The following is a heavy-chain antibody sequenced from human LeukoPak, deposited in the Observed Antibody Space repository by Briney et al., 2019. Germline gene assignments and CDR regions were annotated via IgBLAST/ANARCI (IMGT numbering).Heavy chain of an antibody. CDR3: ARGNDLYYYYGMDV. V-gene: IGHV1-2*02. J-gene: IGHJ6*02. CDR2: INPNSGGT. Sequence: ASVKVSCKASGYTFTGYYMHWVRQAPGQGLEWMGWINPNSGGTNYAQKFQGRVTMTRDTSISTAYMELSRLRSDDTAVYYCARGNDLYYYYGMDVWGQGTTVTVSS. CDR1: GYTFTGYY.